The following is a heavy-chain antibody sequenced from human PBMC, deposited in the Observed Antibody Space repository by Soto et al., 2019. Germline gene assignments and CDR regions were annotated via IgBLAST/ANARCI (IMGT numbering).Heavy chain of an antibody. Sequence: ASVKVSCKASGYTFSRYGISWVRQAPGQGLEWMGWISGYNGNTNYAQKFQGRVTMTTDTATSTAYMELRSLTSDDTAIYYCVKDGGYCSSATCYSPRNHYFDSWGQGTLVTVSS. J-gene: IGHJ4*02. CDR1: GYTFSRYG. V-gene: IGHV1-18*01. CDR3: VKDGGYCSSATCYSPRNHYFDS. CDR2: ISGYNGNT. D-gene: IGHD2-2*01.